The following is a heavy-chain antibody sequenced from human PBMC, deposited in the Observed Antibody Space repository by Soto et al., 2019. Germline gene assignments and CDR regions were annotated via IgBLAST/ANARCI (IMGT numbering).Heavy chain of an antibody. V-gene: IGHV4-34*01. CDR1: GRSFSGYY. CDR3: ARAYGGNSGVFDY. Sequence: QVQLQQWGAGLLKPSETLSLTCAVYGRSFSGYYWSWIRQPPGKGLEWIGEINHSGSTNYNPSLKSRVPXSXDXXQNQFSLQLSSVTAADTAVYYCARAYGGNSGVFDYWGQGTLVTVSS. CDR2: INHSGST. D-gene: IGHD4-17*01. J-gene: IGHJ4*02.